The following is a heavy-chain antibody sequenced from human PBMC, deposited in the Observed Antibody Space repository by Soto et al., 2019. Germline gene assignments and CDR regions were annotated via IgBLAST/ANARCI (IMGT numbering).Heavy chain of an antibody. V-gene: IGHV3-23*01. Sequence: PGGSLRLSCAACGFTFSSYAMGWVRQAPGKGLEWVSAISGSGGSTYYTNSVKGRFTISRDNSKNTLYLQMNSLRAEDTAVYYCAKDRAASLSRLDYWGQGTLVTVSS. CDR1: GFTFSSYA. J-gene: IGHJ4*02. D-gene: IGHD6-13*01. CDR3: AKDRAASLSRLDY. CDR2: ISGSGGST.